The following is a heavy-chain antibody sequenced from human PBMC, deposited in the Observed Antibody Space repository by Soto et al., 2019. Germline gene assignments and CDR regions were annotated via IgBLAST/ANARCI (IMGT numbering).Heavy chain of an antibody. V-gene: IGHV4-31*03. D-gene: IGHD2-15*01. CDR2: IYYSGST. CDR1: GGSISSGGYY. J-gene: IGHJ4*02. CDR3: ARLDLAYIVVGI. Sequence: QVQLQESGPGLVKPSQTLSLTCTVSGGSISSGGYYWSWIRQHPGKGLEWIGYIYYSGSTYYNPSLKSRVTISVDTSQNQFSLNLSSVTAADTAVYYCARLDLAYIVVGIWGQGTLVTVSS.